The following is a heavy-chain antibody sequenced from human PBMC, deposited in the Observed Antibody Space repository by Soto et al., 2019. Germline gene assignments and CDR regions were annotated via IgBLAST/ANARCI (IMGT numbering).Heavy chain of an antibody. Sequence: QVQLVESGGGVVQPGRSLRLSCAASGFTFSSYGMHWVRQAPGKGLEWVAVISYDGSNKYYADSVKGRFTISRDNSKNTLYLQMNSLRAEDTAVYYCATMGVYYDFWGGGFDYWGQGTLVTVSS. CDR1: GFTFSSYG. J-gene: IGHJ4*02. D-gene: IGHD3-3*01. CDR3: ATMGVYYDFWGGGFDY. V-gene: IGHV3-30*03. CDR2: ISYDGSNK.